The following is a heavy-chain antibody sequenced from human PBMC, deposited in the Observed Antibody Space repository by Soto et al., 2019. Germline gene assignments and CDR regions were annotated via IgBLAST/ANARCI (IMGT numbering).Heavy chain of an antibody. CDR1: GGSISSYY. V-gene: IGHV4-59*01. J-gene: IGHJ4*02. CDR3: ARDRSSGYHDY. Sequence: SETLSLTCTVSGGSISSYYWSWIRQPPGKGLEWIGYIYYSGSTTSNPSLQSRVTISVDRSKNQISLKLNSVTAADTAMYYCARDRSSGYHDYWGQGTLVTVS. CDR2: IYYSGST. D-gene: IGHD3-22*01.